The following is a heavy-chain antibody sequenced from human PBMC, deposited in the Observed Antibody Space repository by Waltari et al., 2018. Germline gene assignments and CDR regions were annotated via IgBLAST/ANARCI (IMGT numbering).Heavy chain of an antibody. CDR1: GAVVATACCP. J-gene: IGHJ6*04. Sequence: QAHLQESGPGLVRPSATLSLTRFVAGAVVATACCPWAWVRPSPGWGLEWLGGVYYAGATSYNPSLGRRVSISLDTSRDRIYLSLTSVTAAVSAVYFGTNRLGSPRWASPYYYRNFLDVWGTGITVIVSS. CDR3: TNRLGSPRWASPYYYRNFLDV. CDR2: VYYAGAT. V-gene: IGHV4-39*07. D-gene: IGHD5-12*01.